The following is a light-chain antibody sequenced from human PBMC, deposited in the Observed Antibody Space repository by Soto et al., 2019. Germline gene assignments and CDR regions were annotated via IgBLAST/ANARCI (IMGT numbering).Light chain of an antibody. CDR2: DAS. CDR1: QGISSA. CDR3: QQFNSYPSHP. J-gene: IGKJ5*01. V-gene: IGKV1-13*02. Sequence: AIQLTQSPSSLSASVGDRVTITCRASQGISSALAWYQQKPGKAPNILIYDASTLESGVPSRFRGSGSGTDFTLTISSLQPDDFATYYCQQFNSYPSHPFGPGTRLEIK.